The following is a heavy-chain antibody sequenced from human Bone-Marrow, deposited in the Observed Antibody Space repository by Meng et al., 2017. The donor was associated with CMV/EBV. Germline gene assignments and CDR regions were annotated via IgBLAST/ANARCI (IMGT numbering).Heavy chain of an antibody. D-gene: IGHD3-3*01. J-gene: IGHJ4*02. CDR2: MNPNSGNT. V-gene: IGHV1-8*03. CDR3: ARGPGEEVEWLYL. Sequence: ASVKVSCKASGYTFTSYDINWVRQATGQGLEWMGWMNPNSGNTGYAQKFQGRVTITRNTSISTAYMELSSLRSEDTVVYYCARGPGEEVEWLYLWGQGTLVTVSS. CDR1: GYTFTSYD.